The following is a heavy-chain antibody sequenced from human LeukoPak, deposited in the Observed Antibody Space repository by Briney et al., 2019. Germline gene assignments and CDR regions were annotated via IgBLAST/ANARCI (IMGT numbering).Heavy chain of an antibody. Sequence: PGGSLRLSCAASGFTVSSNYMSWVRQAPGKGLEWVSVIYSGGSTYYADSVKGRFTISRDNSKNTLYLQMNSLRAEDTAVYYCARHSSGYYHYDYWGPGTLVTVSS. CDR3: ARHSSGYYHYDY. D-gene: IGHD3-22*01. V-gene: IGHV3-66*02. CDR1: GFTVSSNY. J-gene: IGHJ4*02. CDR2: IYSGGST.